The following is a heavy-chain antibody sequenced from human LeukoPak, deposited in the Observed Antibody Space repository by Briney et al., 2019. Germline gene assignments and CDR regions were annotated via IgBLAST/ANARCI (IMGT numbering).Heavy chain of an antibody. D-gene: IGHD1-20*01. CDR2: IIPIFGTA. Sequence: SVKVSCKASGGTFSSYAISWVRQAPGQGLEWMGGIIPIFGTANYAQKFQGRVTITTDESTSTAYMELSSLRSEDTAVYYYARELGDSITGQDQDPTWFDPWGQGALVTVSS. J-gene: IGHJ5*02. V-gene: IGHV1-69*05. CDR1: GGTFSSYA. CDR3: ARELGDSITGQDQDPTWFDP.